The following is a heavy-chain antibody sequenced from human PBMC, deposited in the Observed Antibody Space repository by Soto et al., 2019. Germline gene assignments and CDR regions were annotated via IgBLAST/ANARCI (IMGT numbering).Heavy chain of an antibody. CDR3: ARAGNYYGSGSLYYFDY. D-gene: IGHD3-10*01. CDR2: IYYSGST. V-gene: IGHV4-31*03. Sequence: SETLSLTCTVSGGSISSGGYYWSWIRQHPGKGLEWIGYIYYSGSTYYNPSLKSRVTISVDTSKNQFSLKLSSVTAADTAVYYCARAGNYYGSGSLYYFDYWGQGTLVTVSS. CDR1: GGSISSGGYY. J-gene: IGHJ4*02.